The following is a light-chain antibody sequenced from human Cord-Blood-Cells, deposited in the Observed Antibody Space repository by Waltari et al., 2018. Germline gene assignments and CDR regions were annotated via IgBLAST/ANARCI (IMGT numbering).Light chain of an antibody. Sequence: DIQMTQSPSSLSASVGDRVPITCRASQGISSYLNWYQQKPGKAPKLLIYAASSLQSGVPSRFSGSGSGTDFTLTISSLQPEDFATYYCQQSYSTLFTFGPGTKVDIK. J-gene: IGKJ3*01. CDR3: QQSYSTLFT. V-gene: IGKV1-39*01. CDR1: QGISSY. CDR2: AAS.